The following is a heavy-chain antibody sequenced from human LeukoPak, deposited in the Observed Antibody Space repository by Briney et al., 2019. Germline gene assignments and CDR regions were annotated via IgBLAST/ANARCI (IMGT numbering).Heavy chain of an antibody. Sequence: GGSLRLSCAVSGFTLSSYGMHWVRQAPGKGLEWVAIIYSDESNKYYAESVKGRFPISRDNSKNALYLQVNSLRAEDTAVYYCAKNLGVQWLVPYYFDYWGQGTLVTVSS. CDR3: AKNLGVQWLVPYYFDY. V-gene: IGHV3-30*02. J-gene: IGHJ4*02. D-gene: IGHD6-19*01. CDR1: GFTLSSYG. CDR2: IYSDESNK.